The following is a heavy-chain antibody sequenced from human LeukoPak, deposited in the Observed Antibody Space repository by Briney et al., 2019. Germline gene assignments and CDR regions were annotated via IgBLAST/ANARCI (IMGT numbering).Heavy chain of an antibody. CDR1: KFTFSSFS. CDR3: AELGITMIGGV. Sequence: GGSLRLSCAASKFTFSSFSMSWVRQAPGKGLEWVSHISSSGSTIYYADSVKGRFTISRDNAKNSLYLQMNSLRAEDTAVYYCAELGITMIGGVWGKGTTVTISS. CDR2: ISSSGSTI. J-gene: IGHJ6*04. D-gene: IGHD3-10*02. V-gene: IGHV3-48*04.